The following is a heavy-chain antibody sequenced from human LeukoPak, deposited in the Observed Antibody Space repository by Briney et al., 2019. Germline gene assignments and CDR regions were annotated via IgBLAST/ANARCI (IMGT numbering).Heavy chain of an antibody. D-gene: IGHD3-10*01. CDR2: IYYSGST. CDR3: ARHFSYSGSGSRYWFDP. Sequence: PSDTLSLTCTVSGGSISSGSYYWGWIRQPPGKGLEWIGSIYYSGSTYYNPSLKSRVTISVDTSKNQFSLKLSSVTAADTAVYYCARHFSYSGSGSRYWFDPWGQGTLVTVSS. J-gene: IGHJ5*02. CDR1: GGSISSGSYY. V-gene: IGHV4-39*01.